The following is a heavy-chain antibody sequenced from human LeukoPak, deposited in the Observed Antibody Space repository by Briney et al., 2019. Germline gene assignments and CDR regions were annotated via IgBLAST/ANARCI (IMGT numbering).Heavy chain of an antibody. V-gene: IGHV3-21*01. CDR1: GFTFSSYS. CDR2: ISSSSSYI. D-gene: IGHD2-15*01. Sequence: GGSLRLSCAASGFTFSSYSMNWVRQAPGKGLEWVSSISSSSSYIYYADSVKGRFTISRDNAKNSLYLQMNSLRAEDTAVYYCATAPEDLYCSGGSCYSRALPDYWGQGTLVTVYS. CDR3: ATAPEDLYCSGGSCYSRALPDY. J-gene: IGHJ4*02.